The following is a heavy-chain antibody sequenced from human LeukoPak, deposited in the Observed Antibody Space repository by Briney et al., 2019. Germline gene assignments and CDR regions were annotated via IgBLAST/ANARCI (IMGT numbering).Heavy chain of an antibody. J-gene: IGHJ5*02. V-gene: IGHV3-7*01. CDR3: ARGDSSTGWWFDP. D-gene: IGHD6-13*01. CDR1: GFTFSNNW. CDR2: INPDGGTE. Sequence: GRSLRLSCAASGFTFSNNWMSWVRQAAGKGLEWVANINPDGGTEYYVGSGKGRFTISRDNAKSSLYLEMNSLRDEDTAVYYCARGDSSTGWWFDPWGQGTRVTVSS.